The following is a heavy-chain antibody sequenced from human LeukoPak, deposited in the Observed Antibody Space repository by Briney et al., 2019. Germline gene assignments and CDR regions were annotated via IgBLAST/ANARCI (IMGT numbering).Heavy chain of an antibody. V-gene: IGHV4-59*08. CDR3: AGHHPRNTVDF. CDR1: GVSITNYY. D-gene: IGHD2-8*02. Sequence: SETLSLTCTVSGVSITNYYWNWIRQPPGKGLEWIGYISYSGSTNYNPSLKSRVTISLDTSKNQFSLKLSSVTAADTAVYYCAGHHPRNTVDFWGQGTLVTVSS. CDR2: ISYSGST. J-gene: IGHJ4*02.